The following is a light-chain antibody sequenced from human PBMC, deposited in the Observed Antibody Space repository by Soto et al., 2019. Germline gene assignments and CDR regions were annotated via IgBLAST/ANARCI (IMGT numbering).Light chain of an antibody. CDR2: GAS. CDR3: QQYGSSPLYT. J-gene: IGKJ2*01. CDR1: QSVSSCY. V-gene: IGKV3-20*01. Sequence: EIVLTQSPGTLSLSPGERATLSCRASQSVSSCYLAWYQQKPGQAPRLLIYGASSRATGIPDRFSGSGSGTDFTLTISRLEPEDIAVYYCQQYGSSPLYTFGQGTKLEIK.